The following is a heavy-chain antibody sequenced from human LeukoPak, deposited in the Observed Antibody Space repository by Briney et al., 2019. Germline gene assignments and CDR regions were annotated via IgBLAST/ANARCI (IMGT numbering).Heavy chain of an antibody. CDR3: AKGRIVVVAFFDY. V-gene: IGHV1-46*04. CDR1: GYTFTSYY. CDR2: INPSGGST. D-gene: IGHD2-15*01. Sequence: VASVKVSCKASGYTFTSYYMHWVRRAPGQGLEWMGIINPSGGSTSYADSVKGRFTISRDNSKNTLYLQMNSLRAEDTAVYYCAKGRIVVVAFFDYWGQGTLVTVSS. J-gene: IGHJ4*02.